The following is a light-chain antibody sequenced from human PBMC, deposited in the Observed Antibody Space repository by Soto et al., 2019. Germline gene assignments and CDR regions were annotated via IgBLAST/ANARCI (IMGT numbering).Light chain of an antibody. CDR2: GAS. Sequence: VVSLSPGTLSLSKGERATLSCRASQSVSSSYLAWYQQKPGQAPRLLIYGASSRATGIPDRFSGSGSGTDFTLTISRLEPEDFAVYYCQQYGSSGTFGQGTKVDIK. J-gene: IGKJ1*01. CDR1: QSVSSSY. CDR3: QQYGSSGT. V-gene: IGKV3-20*01.